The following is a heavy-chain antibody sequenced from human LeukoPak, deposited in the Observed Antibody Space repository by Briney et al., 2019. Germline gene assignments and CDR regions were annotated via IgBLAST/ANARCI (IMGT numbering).Heavy chain of an antibody. Sequence: ASVKVSCKASGGTFSTYVISWVRQAPGQGLEWMGRIIPVVGITNYAQKFQDRVRITVDTSTTTVYMELSSLRPEDTAVYFCASPLSKPTHRTSRLDPWGQGTLVIVSS. CDR3: ASPLSKPTHRTSRLDP. J-gene: IGHJ5*02. CDR1: GGTFSTYV. D-gene: IGHD1-14*01. CDR2: IIPVVGIT. V-gene: IGHV1-69*04.